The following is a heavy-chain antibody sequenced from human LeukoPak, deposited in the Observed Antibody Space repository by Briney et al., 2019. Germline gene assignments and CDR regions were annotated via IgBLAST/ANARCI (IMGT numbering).Heavy chain of an antibody. Sequence: GGSLRLSCAASGFTFSSYAMSWVRQAPGKGLEWVSAISGSGGSTHYADSVKGRFTISRDNSKNTLYLQMNSLRAEDTAVYYCAKDRIITTITDWGQGTLVTVSS. V-gene: IGHV3-23*01. D-gene: IGHD3-22*01. CDR1: GFTFSSYA. CDR2: ISGSGGST. CDR3: AKDRIITTITD. J-gene: IGHJ4*02.